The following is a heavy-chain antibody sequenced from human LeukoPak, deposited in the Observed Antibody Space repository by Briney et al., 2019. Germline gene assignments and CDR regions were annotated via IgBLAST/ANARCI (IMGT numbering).Heavy chain of an antibody. V-gene: IGHV1-2*06. J-gene: IGHJ4*02. Sequence: ASVTVSCKASGYTFTGYYMHWVRQAPGQGLEWMGRINPNSGGTSYAQKFQGRVTMTRDTSISTAYMELSRLRSDDTAVYYCARSRQSGQLVSRFDYWGQGTLVTVSS. CDR3: ARSRQSGQLVSRFDY. CDR2: INPNSGGT. CDR1: GYTFTGYY. D-gene: IGHD6-6*01.